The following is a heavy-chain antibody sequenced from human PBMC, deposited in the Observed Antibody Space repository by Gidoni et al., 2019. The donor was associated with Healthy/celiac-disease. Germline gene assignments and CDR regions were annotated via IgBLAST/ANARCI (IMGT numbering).Heavy chain of an antibody. V-gene: IGHV4-34*01. CDR1: GGSFSGYY. CDR2: INHSGST. J-gene: IGHJ6*02. CDR3: ARFSGYDYGYYGMDV. D-gene: IGHD5-12*01. Sequence: QVQLQQWGAGLLKPSETLSLTCAVYGGSFSGYYWSWIRQPPGKGLEWIGEINHSGSTNYNPSLKSRVTISVDTSKNQFSLKLSSVTAADTAVYYCARFSGYDYGYYGMDVWGQGTTVTVSS.